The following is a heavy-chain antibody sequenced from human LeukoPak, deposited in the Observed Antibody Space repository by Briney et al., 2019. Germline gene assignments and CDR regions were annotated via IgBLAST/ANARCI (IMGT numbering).Heavy chain of an antibody. CDR2: IIPTFGTA. D-gene: IGHD2-2*01. Sequence: GASVKVSCKASGGTFSSYAISRVRQAPGQGLEWMGGIIPTFGTANYAQKFQGRVTITADESTSTAYMELSSLRSEDTAVYYCARVRTGRDCSSTSCLYYYYGMDVWGQGTTVTVSS. CDR1: GGTFSSYA. V-gene: IGHV1-69*13. J-gene: IGHJ6*02. CDR3: ARVRTGRDCSSTSCLYYYYGMDV.